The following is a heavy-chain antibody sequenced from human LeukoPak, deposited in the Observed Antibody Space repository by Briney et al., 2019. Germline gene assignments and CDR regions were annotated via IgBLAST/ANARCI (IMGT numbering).Heavy chain of an antibody. CDR1: GCSISSGGYS. J-gene: IGHJ4*02. V-gene: IGHV4-30-2*01. Sequence: SETLSLTCAVSGCSISSGGYSWSWIRQPPGEGLEWIGYIYHSGSTYYNPSLKSRVTISIDRSKNQFSLKLSSVTAADTAVYYCARVQGSSSSLDYWGQGTLVTVSS. CDR2: IYHSGST. D-gene: IGHD6-6*01. CDR3: ARVQGSSSSLDY.